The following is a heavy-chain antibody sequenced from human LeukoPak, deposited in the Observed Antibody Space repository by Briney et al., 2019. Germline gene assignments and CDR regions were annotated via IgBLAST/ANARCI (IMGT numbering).Heavy chain of an antibody. CDR3: AKDDYYDTSGYRD. D-gene: IGHD3-22*01. CDR2: ISYDVGKK. J-gene: IGHJ4*02. CDR1: GFTFSSYG. V-gene: IGHV3-30*18. Sequence: PGGSLRLSCAASGFTFSSYGMHWVRQAPGKGLEWVAVISYDVGKKYYADSVKGRSTISRDNSKNTLYLQMNSLRAEDTAVYYCAKDDYYDTSGYRDWGQGTLVTVSS.